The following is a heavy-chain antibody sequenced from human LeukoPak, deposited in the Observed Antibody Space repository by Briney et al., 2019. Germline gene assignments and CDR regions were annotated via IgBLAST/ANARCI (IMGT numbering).Heavy chain of an antibody. CDR1: GFTFDDYA. V-gene: IGHV3-43D*03. CDR2: ITWDGGST. Sequence: GGSLRLSCAASGFTFDDYAMHWVRQAPGKGLEWVSLITWDGGSTYYTDSVKGRFTISRDNNKNSLYLQMNSLRAEDTALYYCAKDKDYYYFDYWGQGALVTVSS. CDR3: AKDKDYYYFDY. D-gene: IGHD4/OR15-4a*01. J-gene: IGHJ4*02.